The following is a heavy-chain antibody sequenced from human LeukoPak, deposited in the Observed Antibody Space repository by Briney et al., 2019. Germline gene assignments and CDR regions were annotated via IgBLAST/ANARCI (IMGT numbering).Heavy chain of an antibody. V-gene: IGHV3-23*01. D-gene: IGHD2-15*01. CDR1: GFTLSSYA. J-gene: IGHJ4*02. CDR3: AKAPVTTCSGAYCYPFDY. CDR2: ISVSGNT. Sequence: GGSLRLTCAASGFTLSSYAMSWVRQGPGKGLEWVSAISVSGNTYHADSVKGRFTISRDSSKNTLYLQMNSLRAEDAAVYYCAKAPVTTCSGAYCYPFDYWGQGTLVTVSS.